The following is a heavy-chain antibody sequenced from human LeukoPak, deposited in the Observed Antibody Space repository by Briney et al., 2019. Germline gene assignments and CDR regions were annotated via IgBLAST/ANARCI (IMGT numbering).Heavy chain of an antibody. CDR3: AGEVTGTTRLDLNWFDP. D-gene: IGHD1-7*01. V-gene: IGHV4-59*01. J-gene: IGHJ5*02. CDR2: IYYSGST. Sequence: SETLSLTCTVSGVSISSYYWSWIRQPPGKGLEWIGYIYYSGSTNYNPSLKSRVTISVDTSKNQFSLKLSSVTAADTAVYYCAGEVTGTTRLDLNWFDPWGQGTLVTVSS. CDR1: GVSISSYY.